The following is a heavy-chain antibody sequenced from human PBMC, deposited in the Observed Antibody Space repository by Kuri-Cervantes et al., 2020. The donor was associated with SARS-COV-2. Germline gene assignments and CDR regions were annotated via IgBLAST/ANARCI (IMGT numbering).Heavy chain of an antibody. J-gene: IGHJ6*02. CDR2: ISGSGGST. CDR1: GFTLSNYA. CDR3: ANTAISSSWYYYYGMDV. Sequence: GESLKISCAASGFTLSNYAIHWVRQAPGKGLEWVSAISGSGGSTYYADSVKGRFTISRDNSKNTLYLQMNSLRAEDTAVYYCANTAISSSWYYYYGMDVWGQGTTVTVSS. V-gene: IGHV3-23*01. D-gene: IGHD6-13*01.